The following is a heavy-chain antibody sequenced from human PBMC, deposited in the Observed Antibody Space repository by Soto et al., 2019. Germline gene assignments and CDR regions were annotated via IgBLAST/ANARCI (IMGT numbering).Heavy chain of an antibody. D-gene: IGHD2-2*01. CDR1: GGTFSSYA. J-gene: IGHJ6*02. CDR2: IIPIFGTA. V-gene: IGHV1-69*12. CDR3: ARDRGYCISTSCDGSYYYGMDV. Sequence: QVQLVQSGAEVKKPGSSVKVSCKASGGTFSSYAISWVRQAPGQGLEWMGGIIPIFGTANYAQKFQGRVTTTADAATSTAYMELSSLRSADTAVYSCARDRGYCISTSCDGSYYYGMDVWGQGTTVTVSS.